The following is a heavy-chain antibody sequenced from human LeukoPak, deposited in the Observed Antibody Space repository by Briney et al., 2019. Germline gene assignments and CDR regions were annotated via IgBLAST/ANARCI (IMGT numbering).Heavy chain of an antibody. Sequence: PGGSLRLSCAASGFTVSTNFMSWVRQTPGKGLEWVSVIYSLGTTFYADSVKGRFTISRDNSKNTLYLQMDTLRAEDTAVYYCARVDTAVVGYYYGMDVWGQGTTVTVSS. CDR3: ARVDTAVVGYYYGMDV. V-gene: IGHV3-53*01. CDR1: GFTVSTNF. J-gene: IGHJ6*02. CDR2: IYSLGTT. D-gene: IGHD5-18*01.